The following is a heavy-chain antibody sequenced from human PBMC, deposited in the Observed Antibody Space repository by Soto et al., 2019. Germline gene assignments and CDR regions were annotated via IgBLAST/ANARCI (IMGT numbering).Heavy chain of an antibody. CDR2: IYYSGST. J-gene: IGHJ3*02. V-gene: IGHV4-61*01. Sequence: SETLSLTCTVSGGSVSSGSYYWSWIRQPPGKGLEWIGYIYYSGSTNYNPSLKSRVTISVDKSKNQFSLKLSSVTAADTAVYYCARDMGSASTYNDAFDIWGQWTMVTVSS. CDR1: GGSVSSGSYY. D-gene: IGHD6-25*01. CDR3: ARDMGSASTYNDAFDI.